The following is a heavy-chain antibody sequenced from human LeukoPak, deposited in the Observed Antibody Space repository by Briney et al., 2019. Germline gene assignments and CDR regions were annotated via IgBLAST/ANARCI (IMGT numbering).Heavy chain of an antibody. Sequence: SETLSLTCTVSGGSISSYSWSWIRQPAGKGLEWIGRIYTSGSTNYNPSLKSRVTISVDTSKNQFSLKLSSVTAADTAVYYCATYYDFWSDKGGFFDYWGQGTLVTVSS. V-gene: IGHV4-4*07. D-gene: IGHD3-3*01. CDR1: GGSISSYS. J-gene: IGHJ4*02. CDR3: ATYYDFWSDKGGFFDY. CDR2: IYTSGST.